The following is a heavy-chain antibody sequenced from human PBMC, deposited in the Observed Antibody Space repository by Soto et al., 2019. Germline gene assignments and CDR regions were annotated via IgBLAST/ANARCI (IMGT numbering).Heavy chain of an antibody. CDR2: IYYSGST. Sequence: QVQLQESGPGLVKPSQTLSLTCTVSGGSISSGGYYWSWIRQHPGKGLEWIGYIYYSGSTYYNPSLKGRVTISVDTSKNQFSLKLSSVTAADTAVYYCARAGYYDSSGYPSLDYWGQGTLVTVSS. D-gene: IGHD3-22*01. CDR1: GGSISSGGYY. V-gene: IGHV4-31*03. CDR3: ARAGYYDSSGYPSLDY. J-gene: IGHJ4*02.